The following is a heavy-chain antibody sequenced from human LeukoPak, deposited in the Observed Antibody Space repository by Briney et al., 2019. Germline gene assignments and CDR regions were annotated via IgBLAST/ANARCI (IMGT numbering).Heavy chain of an antibody. CDR1: GGSFSGYY. CDR2: IKHSGST. D-gene: IGHD2-2*01. J-gene: IGHJ6*02. V-gene: IGHV4-34*01. Sequence: KASETLSLTCAVYGGSFSGYYWSWIRQPPGKGLEWIGEIKHSGSTNYNPSLKSRVTISVDTSKNQFSLKLSSVTAADTAVYYCARAHIVVVPAAARLYYYYGMDVWGQGTTVTVSS. CDR3: ARAHIVVVPAAARLYYYYGMDV.